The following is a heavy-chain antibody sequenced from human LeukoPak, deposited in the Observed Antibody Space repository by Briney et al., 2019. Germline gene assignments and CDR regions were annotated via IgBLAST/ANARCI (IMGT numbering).Heavy chain of an antibody. D-gene: IGHD3-10*01. J-gene: IGHJ5*02. Sequence: ASVKVSCKASGYTFSSYGISWVRQAPGQGLEWMGWISGYTGNTNYAQNLQGRVTMTTDTSTSTAYMELRSLRSDGTALYYCARSSWFGGRSEWRWFDAWGQGTVVNVSS. CDR1: GYTFSSYG. V-gene: IGHV1-18*01. CDR2: ISGYTGNT. CDR3: ARSSWFGGRSEWRWFDA.